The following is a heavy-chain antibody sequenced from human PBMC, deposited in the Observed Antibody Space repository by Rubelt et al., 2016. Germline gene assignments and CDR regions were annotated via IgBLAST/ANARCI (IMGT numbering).Heavy chain of an antibody. J-gene: IGHJ4*02. CDR2: ISSSSSYI. CDR3: ASLYSSSWYFLDY. D-gene: IGHD6-13*01. V-gene: IGHV3-21*01. Sequence: RLSCAASGVMFSSYAMSWVRQAPGKGLEWVSSISSSSSYIYYADSVKGRFTISRDNAKNSLYLQMNSLRAEDTAVYYCASLYSSSWYFLDYWGQGTLVTVSS. CDR1: GVMFSSYA.